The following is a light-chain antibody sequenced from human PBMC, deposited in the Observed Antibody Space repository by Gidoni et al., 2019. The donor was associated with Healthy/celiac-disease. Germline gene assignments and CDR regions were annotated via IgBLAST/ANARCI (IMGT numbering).Light chain of an antibody. Sequence: EIVMTQSPATLSVSPGERDTLSCRASQSVSSNLAWYQQKPGQAPRLLIYGASTRATGIPARFIGSGSGTEFTLTISSLQSEDFAVYYCQQYNNWWTFGQXTKVEIK. V-gene: IGKV3-15*01. CDR3: QQYNNWWT. CDR2: GAS. J-gene: IGKJ1*01. CDR1: QSVSSN.